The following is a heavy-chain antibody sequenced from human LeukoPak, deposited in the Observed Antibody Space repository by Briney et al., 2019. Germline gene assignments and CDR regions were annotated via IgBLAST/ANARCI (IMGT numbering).Heavy chain of an antibody. CDR2: INHSGST. CDR3: ARGHVVVPAAISRAGWFDP. D-gene: IGHD2-2*02. CDR1: GGSISTNIYY. V-gene: IGHV4-39*07. Sequence: SETLSLTCTVSGGSISTNIYYWGWVRQPPGKGLEWIGEINHSGSTNYNPSLKSRVTISVDTSKNQFSLKLSSVTAADTAVYYCARGHVVVPAAISRAGWFDPWGQGTLVTVSS. J-gene: IGHJ5*02.